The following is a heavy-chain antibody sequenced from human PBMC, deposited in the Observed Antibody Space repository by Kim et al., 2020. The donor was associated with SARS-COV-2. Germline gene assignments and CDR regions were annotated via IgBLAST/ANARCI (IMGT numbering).Heavy chain of an antibody. CDR3: AKDSGSYSDAFDI. V-gene: IGHV3-23*01. Sequence: YADSVKCRFTISRDNSKNTLYLQMNSLRAEDTAVYYCAKDSGSYSDAFDIWGQGTMVTVSS. J-gene: IGHJ3*02. D-gene: IGHD1-26*01.